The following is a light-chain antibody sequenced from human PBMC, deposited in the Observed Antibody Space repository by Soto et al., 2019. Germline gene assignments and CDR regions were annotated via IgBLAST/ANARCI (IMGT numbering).Light chain of an antibody. CDR1: SSDVGSYNL. Sequence: QSALTQPASVSGSPGQSITISCTGTSSDVGSYNLVSWYQQHPGKAPKLMIYEVSKRPSGVSNRFSGSKTGNTASLTISVLQAEDESDYYCCSYAGSSYVFGTGTKVTVL. CDR2: EVS. V-gene: IGLV2-23*02. J-gene: IGLJ1*01. CDR3: CSYAGSSYV.